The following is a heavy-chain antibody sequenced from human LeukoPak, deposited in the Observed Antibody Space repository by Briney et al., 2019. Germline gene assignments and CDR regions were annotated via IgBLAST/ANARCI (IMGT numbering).Heavy chain of an antibody. V-gene: IGHV3-23*01. Sequence: GVSLRLSCAASGFTFSSYAISWVRQAPGKGLEWVSAISKNGDSTYYADSVKGRFTISRDNSKNTIYLQMNSLRVEDTAVYYCAKLSGWTGWFFDYWGQGTVVTVSS. CDR2: ISKNGDST. CDR3: AKLSGWTGWFFDY. D-gene: IGHD6-19*01. CDR1: GFTFSSYA. J-gene: IGHJ4*02.